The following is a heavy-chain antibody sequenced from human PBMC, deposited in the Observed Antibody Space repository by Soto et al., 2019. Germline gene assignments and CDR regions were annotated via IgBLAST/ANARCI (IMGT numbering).Heavy chain of an antibody. CDR3: ARGRYYVFWKGDCGSCYGMSV. D-gene: IGHD3-3*01. Sequence: LRGALGLLRAGSGCIFRRYWFPLGRQAPGKGLVWVSRNNRYGSSTSYADSVKGLFTISRDNAKNTLYLQMNRLRGEDTAVYYCARGRYYVFWKGDCGSCYGMSVCTQRTSV. J-gene: IGHJ6*02. CDR2: NNRYGSST. CDR1: GCIFRRYW. V-gene: IGHV3-74*01.